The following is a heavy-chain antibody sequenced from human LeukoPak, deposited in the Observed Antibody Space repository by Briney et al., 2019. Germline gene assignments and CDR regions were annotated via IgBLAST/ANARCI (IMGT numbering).Heavy chain of an antibody. Sequence: GGSLRLSCAASGLTVSSNYMSWVRQAPGKGLEWVSVIYSGGSTYYADSVKGRFTISRDNSKNTLYLQMNSLRAEDTAVYYCARAVPEYDFWSGYNFLVFDYWGQGTLVTVSS. CDR1: GLTVSSNY. CDR3: ARAVPEYDFWSGYNFLVFDY. V-gene: IGHV3-66*01. J-gene: IGHJ4*02. CDR2: IYSGGST. D-gene: IGHD3-3*01.